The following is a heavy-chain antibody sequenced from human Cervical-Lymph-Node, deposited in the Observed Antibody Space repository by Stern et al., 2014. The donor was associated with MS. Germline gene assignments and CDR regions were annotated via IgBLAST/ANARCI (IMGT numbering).Heavy chain of an antibody. Sequence: VQLVQSGDEVKKPGASVKVSCEASGYTFTSYGISWVRQAPGQGLEWMGGISACNGTNNYEQKFQGRFTMTTDTSTSTVYRELRNLRSDDAALYYCARAAGILDFWGQGTLVTVSS. J-gene: IGHJ4*02. CDR2: ISACNGTN. D-gene: IGHD1-1*01. CDR1: GYTFTSYG. CDR3: ARAAGILDF. V-gene: IGHV1-18*01.